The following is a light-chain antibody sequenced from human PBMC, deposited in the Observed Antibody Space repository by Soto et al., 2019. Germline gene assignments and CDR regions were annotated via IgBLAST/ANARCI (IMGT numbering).Light chain of an antibody. V-gene: IGKV1-6*01. J-gene: IGKJ1*01. CDR2: AAS. CDR1: QDVSDD. CDR3: LHYYNYPHT. Sequence: AIPMTQSPSSLSASVGDRVTMTCRASQDVSDDLSWYQQRPGRAPKLLLFAASRLEGGVPSRFSGSYSGRDFTLTISGLQPDDFATYYCLHYYNYPHTFGQGTTVEV.